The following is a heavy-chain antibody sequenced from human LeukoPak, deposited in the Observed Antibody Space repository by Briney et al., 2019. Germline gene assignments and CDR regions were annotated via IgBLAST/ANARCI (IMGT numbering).Heavy chain of an antibody. Sequence: ASVKVSCKASGYTFTSYAMHWVRQAPGQRLEWMGWINAGNGNTKYSQEFQGRVTITRDTSASTAYMELSSLRSEDMAVYYCARGDYDYVWGSYRYEYYFDYWGQGTLVTVSS. CDR1: GYTFTSYA. V-gene: IGHV1-3*03. J-gene: IGHJ4*02. D-gene: IGHD3-16*02. CDR3: ARGDYDYVWGSYRYEYYFDY. CDR2: INAGNGNT.